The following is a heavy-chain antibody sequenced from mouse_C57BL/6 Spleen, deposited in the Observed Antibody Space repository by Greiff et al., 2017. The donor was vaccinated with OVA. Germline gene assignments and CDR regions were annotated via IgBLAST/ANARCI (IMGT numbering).Heavy chain of an antibody. CDR3: ARESSYVNYAMDY. V-gene: IGHV2-2*01. Sequence: VQLQQSGPGLVQPSQSLSITCTVSGFSLTSYGVHWVRQSPGKGLEWLGVIWSGGSTDYNAAFISRLSISKDNSKSQVFFKMNSLQADDTAIYYCARESSYVNYAMDYWGQGTSVTVSS. CDR2: IWSGGST. J-gene: IGHJ4*01. D-gene: IGHD1-1*01. CDR1: GFSLTSYG.